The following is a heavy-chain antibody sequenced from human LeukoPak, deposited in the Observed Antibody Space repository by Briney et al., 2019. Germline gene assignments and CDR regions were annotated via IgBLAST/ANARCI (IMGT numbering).Heavy chain of an antibody. V-gene: IGHV4-34*01. Sequence: SETLSLTCAVYGGSFSGYYWSWIRQPPGKGLEWIGEINHSGSTNYNPSLKSRVTISVDTSKNQFSLKLSSVTAADTAVYYCARLKSKWELGTRRFGTLFDYWGQGTLVTVSS. CDR2: INHSGST. J-gene: IGHJ4*02. CDR1: GGSFSGYY. CDR3: ARLKSKWELGTRRFGTLFDY. D-gene: IGHD1-26*01.